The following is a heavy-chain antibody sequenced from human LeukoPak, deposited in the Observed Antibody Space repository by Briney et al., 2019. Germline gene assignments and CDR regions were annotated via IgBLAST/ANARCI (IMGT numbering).Heavy chain of an antibody. CDR3: ARDREQWLVRPGYYFDY. D-gene: IGHD6-19*01. Sequence: GGSLRLSCAASGFTFSSYNMNWVRQAPGKGLEWVSSIGSSSNYKHYADSVKGRFTISRDNAKNSVYLQMNSLRAEDTAIYYCARDREQWLVRPGYYFDYWGQGTLVTVSS. J-gene: IGHJ4*02. CDR2: IGSSSNYK. V-gene: IGHV3-21*01. CDR1: GFTFSSYN.